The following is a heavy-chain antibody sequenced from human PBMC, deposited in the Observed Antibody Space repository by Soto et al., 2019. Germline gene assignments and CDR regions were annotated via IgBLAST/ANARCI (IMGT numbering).Heavy chain of an antibody. V-gene: IGHV2-26*01. CDR3: ARTEEGGRSLTPAWWFDA. CDR1: GFSLSNGRRG. CDR2: IFSNDEK. D-gene: IGHD2-15*01. Sequence: QVTLKESGPVLVKPTETLTLTCTVSGFSLSNGRRGVRWIRQPPGKALEWLAHIFSNDEKRFNTSLKSRLSISKDTSKSQVVLTMTNMDPVDTATYCCARTEEGGRSLTPAWWFDAWGQGTLVTVSS. J-gene: IGHJ5*02.